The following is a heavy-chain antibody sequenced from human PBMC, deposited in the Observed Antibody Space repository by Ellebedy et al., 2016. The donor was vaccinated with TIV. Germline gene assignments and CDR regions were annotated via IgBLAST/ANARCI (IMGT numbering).Heavy chain of an antibody. CDR2: IYYSGST. D-gene: IGHD5-18*01. Sequence: SETLSLXXTVSGGSISSSSYYWGWIRQPPGKGLEWIGSIYYSGSTYYNPSLKSRVTISVDTSKNQFSLKLSSVTAADTAVYYCARHPYSYALPKGMDVWGQGTTVTVSS. V-gene: IGHV4-39*01. CDR3: ARHPYSYALPKGMDV. J-gene: IGHJ6*02. CDR1: GGSISSSSYY.